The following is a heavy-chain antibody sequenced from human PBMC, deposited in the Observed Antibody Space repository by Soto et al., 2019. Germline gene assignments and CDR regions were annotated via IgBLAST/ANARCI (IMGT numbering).Heavy chain of an antibody. J-gene: IGHJ4*02. V-gene: IGHV1-18*04. CDR1: GYTFTSYG. D-gene: IGHD3-3*01. CDR2: ISAYNGNT. CDR3: ATEGEVWSGYPPLDY. Sequence: PVKVSCNASGYTFTSYGISWVRQAPGQGLEWMGWISAYNGNTNYAQKLKGRGTMTTDTSTSTAYMELRSLRSDETAVSYRATEGEVWSGYPPLDYWGQGTLVAVSS.